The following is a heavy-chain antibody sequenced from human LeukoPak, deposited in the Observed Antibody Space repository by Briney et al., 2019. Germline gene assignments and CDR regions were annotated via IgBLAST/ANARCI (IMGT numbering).Heavy chain of an antibody. V-gene: IGHV3-30*01. D-gene: IGHD3-10*01. CDR1: GITLSSYA. Sequence: GGSLRVSCAASGITLSSYAMHWVRQAPGKGLEWVSLISSGGTDEYYADSVKGRFTISRDKSKNTLYLQLNSLRGEDTAVYYCARDSTYYYDAGSSRPHYFDNWGQGTLVTVSS. CDR3: ARDSTYYYDAGSSRPHYFDN. CDR2: ISSGGTDE. J-gene: IGHJ4*02.